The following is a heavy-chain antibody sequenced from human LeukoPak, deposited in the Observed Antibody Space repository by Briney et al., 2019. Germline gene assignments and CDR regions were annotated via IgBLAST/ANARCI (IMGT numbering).Heavy chain of an antibody. V-gene: IGHV4-59*12. D-gene: IGHD1-20*01. CDR3: ARVAHLTFDY. CDR1: GDSMVTYY. Sequence: SETLSLTCNVSGDSMVTYYWSWIRQPPGKRLEWIGYIYYSGSASYNPSLKSRVTISIDTSKNNFYLKLNSVTAADTAVHYCARVAHLTFDYWGQGALVTVSS. CDR2: IYYSGSA. J-gene: IGHJ4*02.